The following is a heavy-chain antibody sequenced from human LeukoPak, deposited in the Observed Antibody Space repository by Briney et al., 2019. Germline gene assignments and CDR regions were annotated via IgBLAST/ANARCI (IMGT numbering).Heavy chain of an antibody. CDR2: ISYDGSNK. CDR1: GFTVNTNH. Sequence: GGSLRLSCAASGFTVNTNHMHWVRQAPGKGLEWVAVISYDGSNKYYADSVKGRFTISRGNSKNTLYLQMNSLRAEDTAVYYCAKDIMITFGGVIAPPHFDYWGQGTLVTVSS. V-gene: IGHV3-30*18. CDR3: AKDIMITFGGVIAPPHFDY. J-gene: IGHJ4*02. D-gene: IGHD3-16*02.